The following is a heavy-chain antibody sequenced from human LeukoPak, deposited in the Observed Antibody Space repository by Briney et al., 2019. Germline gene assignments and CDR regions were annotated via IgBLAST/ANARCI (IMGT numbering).Heavy chain of an antibody. D-gene: IGHD6-19*01. V-gene: IGHV3-30-3*01. J-gene: IGHJ4*02. CDR3: AREYEVAAAFDY. Sequence: GGSLRLSCAASGFPFSAYAMHWVRQAPGKGLECVAVISYEGSSKYYADSVKGRFTISRDNSKNTLYLQMNSLRAEDTAVYYCAREYEVAAAFDYWGQGTLVTVSS. CDR2: ISYEGSSK. CDR1: GFPFSAYA.